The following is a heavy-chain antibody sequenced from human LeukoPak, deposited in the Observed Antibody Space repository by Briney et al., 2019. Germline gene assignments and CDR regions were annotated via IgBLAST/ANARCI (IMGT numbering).Heavy chain of an antibody. CDR3: ARGYIVVVPAAALYYYYGMDV. D-gene: IGHD2-2*01. V-gene: IGHV3-64*04. Sequence: GGSLRLSCSASGFTFSSYAMHWVRQAPGKGLEYVSGISSNGGSVYADSVKGRFTTSRDNSKNTLFLQMSSLRSEDTAVYYCARGYIVVVPAAALYYYYGMDVWGQGTTVTVSS. J-gene: IGHJ6*02. CDR2: ISSNGGS. CDR1: GFTFSSYA.